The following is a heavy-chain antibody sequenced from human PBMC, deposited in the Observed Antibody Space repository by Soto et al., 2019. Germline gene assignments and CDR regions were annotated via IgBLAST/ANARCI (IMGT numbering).Heavy chain of an antibody. CDR1: GFTFSSYS. V-gene: IGHV3-48*01. Sequence: GGSLRLSCAASGFTFSSYSMNWVRQAPGKGLEWVSYISSSSSTIYYADSVKGRFTISRDNAKNSLYLQMNSLRAEDTAVYYCARAKWQWLAYFDYWGQGTLVTVSS. CDR2: ISSSSSTI. D-gene: IGHD6-19*01. J-gene: IGHJ4*02. CDR3: ARAKWQWLAYFDY.